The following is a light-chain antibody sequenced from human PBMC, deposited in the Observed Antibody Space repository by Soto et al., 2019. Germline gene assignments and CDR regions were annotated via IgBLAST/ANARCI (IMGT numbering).Light chain of an antibody. CDR1: QRLLHTNGNNY. CDR2: MGS. J-gene: IGKJ1*01. V-gene: IGKV2-28*01. Sequence: DIVMTQSPLSLPVTPGEPASISCRSSQRLLHTNGNNYLDWYLQKPGLSPQLLIWMGSNRACGVPDRFSGSGSGTDFTLKISRVEAEDVGIYYCRQALQTPATFGQGTKVEI. CDR3: RQALQTPAT.